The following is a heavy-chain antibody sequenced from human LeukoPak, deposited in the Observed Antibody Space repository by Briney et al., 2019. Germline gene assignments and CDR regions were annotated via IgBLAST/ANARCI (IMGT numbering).Heavy chain of an antibody. CDR1: GGSFSGYY. D-gene: IGHD2-8*02. CDR3: ARTRGWWFVDY. J-gene: IGHJ4*02. V-gene: IGHV4-34*01. CDR2: INDSGNT. Sequence: PSETLSLTCAVYGGSFSGYYCNWIRQSPGKGLEWIGEINDSGNTNYNPSLKSRVTMSVDTSKNQFSLKPTSVTAADTGVYYCARTRGWWFVDYWGQGTLVTVS.